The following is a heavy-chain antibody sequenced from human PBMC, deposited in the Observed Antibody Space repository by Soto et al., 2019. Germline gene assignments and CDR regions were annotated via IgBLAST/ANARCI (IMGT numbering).Heavy chain of an antibody. V-gene: IGHV1-18*01. Sequence: QVQLVQSGAEVKKPGASVKVSCKASGYTFTSYGISWVRQAPGQGLEWMGWISAYNGNTNYAQKLQGRVTMTTDTSTSTAYMELRSLRADDTAVYYCARSRPYYYDSSGYPEFDYWGQGTLVTVSS. CDR3: ARSRPYYYDSSGYPEFDY. CDR2: ISAYNGNT. D-gene: IGHD3-22*01. CDR1: GYTFTSYG. J-gene: IGHJ4*02.